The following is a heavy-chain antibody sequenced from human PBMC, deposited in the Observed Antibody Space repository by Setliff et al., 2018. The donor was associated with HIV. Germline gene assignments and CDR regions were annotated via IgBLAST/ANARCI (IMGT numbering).Heavy chain of an antibody. J-gene: IGHJ4*02. D-gene: IGHD2-21*02. CDR1: GVFLETYY. Sequence: SETLSLTCSVSGVFLETYYWTWVRQSPGTGLEWIGFSQTTGNTKYNPSLRRRVSIFFDSPKNQFSLRLNSVTVADTAVYFCARSSRGSLRDLDYWGPGTLVTVSS. CDR3: ARSSRGSLRDLDY. V-gene: IGHV4-4*09. CDR2: SQTTGNT.